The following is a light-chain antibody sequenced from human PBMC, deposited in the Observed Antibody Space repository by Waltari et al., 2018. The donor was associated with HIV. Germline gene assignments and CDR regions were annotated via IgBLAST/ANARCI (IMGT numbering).Light chain of an antibody. CDR2: EVS. CDR3: SSYTSSSTPVV. V-gene: IGLV2-14*01. CDR1: SSDVGGYNY. Sequence: QSALPQPASVSGSTGQSITISCTGTSSDVGGYNYVSWYQQPPGKAPKLMIYEVSNRPSGVANRFSGSKSGNTASLTISGLQAEDEADYYCSSYTSSSTPVVFGGGTKLTVL. J-gene: IGLJ2*01.